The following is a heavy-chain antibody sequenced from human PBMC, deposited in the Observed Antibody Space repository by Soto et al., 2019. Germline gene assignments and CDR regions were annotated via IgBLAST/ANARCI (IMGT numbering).Heavy chain of an antibody. V-gene: IGHV1-24*01. CDR2: FDPEDGET. Sequence: ASVKVSCKVSGYTLTELSMHWVREAPGKGLEWMGGFDPEDGETIYAQKFQGRVTMTEDTSTDTAYMELSSLRSEDTAVYYCAIFDSSGYWSRFDYWGQGTLVTVSS. CDR3: AIFDSSGYWSRFDY. D-gene: IGHD3-22*01. J-gene: IGHJ4*02. CDR1: GYTLTELS.